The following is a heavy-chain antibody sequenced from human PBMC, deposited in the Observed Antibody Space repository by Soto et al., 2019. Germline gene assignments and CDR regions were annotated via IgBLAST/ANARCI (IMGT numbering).Heavy chain of an antibody. CDR2: TYYRSKWYN. D-gene: IGHD2-2*01. V-gene: IGHV6-1*01. CDR1: GDSVSSNSAA. CDR3: ARDNLTALGYCSSNSCYPVDGMDV. J-gene: IGHJ6*02. Sequence: SQTLSLTCAISGDSVSSNSAAWNWIRQSPSRGLEWLGRTYYRSKWYNDYAVSVKSRITINPGTSKNQFPLQLNSVTPEDTAVYYCARDNLTALGYCSSNSCYPVDGMDVWGQGTTVTVSS.